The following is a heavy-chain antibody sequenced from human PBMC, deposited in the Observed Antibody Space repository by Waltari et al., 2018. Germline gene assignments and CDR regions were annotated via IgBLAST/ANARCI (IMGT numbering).Heavy chain of an antibody. CDR1: GFTFSSYA. CDR3: AKQGRGLEHYNY. J-gene: IGHJ4*02. V-gene: IGHV3-23*04. CDR2: IRGSGGST. Sequence: EVQLVESGGGLVQPGGSLRLSCAASGFTFSSYAMRWVRPAPGKGLEWGSAIRGSGGSTYHAESVKGRFTISRDNSKNTLYLQMNSLRAEDTALYYCAKQGRGLEHYNYWGQGTLVTVSS. D-gene: IGHD1-1*01.